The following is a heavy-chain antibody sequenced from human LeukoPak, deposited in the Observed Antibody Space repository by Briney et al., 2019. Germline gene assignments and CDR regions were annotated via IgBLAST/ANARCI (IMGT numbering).Heavy chain of an antibody. J-gene: IGHJ5*02. V-gene: IGHV4-4*02. CDR1: GGSISSSNA. CDR3: ARAEEDCSGGRCLCGWCEP. CDR2: IYHSGST. Sequence: SETLTLMCAVSGGSISSSNAWSWVRQPPGKGLEWIGEIYHSGSTNYNPSLKSRVTISVDNSKNQFSLKLSSVTAADTAVYYCARAEEDCSGGRCLCGWCEPWGGGPVDSVSS. D-gene: IGHD2-15*01.